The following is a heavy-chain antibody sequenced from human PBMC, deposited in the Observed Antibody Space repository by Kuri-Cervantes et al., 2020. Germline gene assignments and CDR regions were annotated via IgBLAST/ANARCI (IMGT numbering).Heavy chain of an antibody. D-gene: IGHD3-10*01. Sequence: GESLKISCAASGFTFRTYAIHWVRQSPGKGLEWVAVISYDGSSKYYADSVKGRFTISRDNSKNTLYLQMNALRVEDTAVYFCARDLVRGYLVGWGQGTLVTVS. J-gene: IGHJ4*02. V-gene: IGHV3-30-3*01. CDR2: ISYDGSSK. CDR3: ARDLVRGYLVG. CDR1: GFTFRTYA.